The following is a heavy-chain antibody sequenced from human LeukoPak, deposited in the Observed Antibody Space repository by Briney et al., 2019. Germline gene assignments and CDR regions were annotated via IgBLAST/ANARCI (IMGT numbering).Heavy chain of an antibody. V-gene: IGHV3-7*01. CDR3: ARERGSGSYHPFDP. D-gene: IGHD3-10*01. CDR1: GFTFSSYW. CDR2: IKQDGSEK. J-gene: IGHJ5*02. Sequence: GGSLRLSCVASGFTFSSYWMSWVRQTPGKGLEWVANIKQDGSEKNYIDSVKGRFTISRDNGKDSLYLQMNRLRADDTAIYYCARERGSGSYHPFDPWGQGTLAIVSS.